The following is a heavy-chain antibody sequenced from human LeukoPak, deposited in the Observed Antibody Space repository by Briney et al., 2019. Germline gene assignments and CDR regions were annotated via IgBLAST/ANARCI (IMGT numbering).Heavy chain of an antibody. CDR3: XXXXXXXXXXXYYYYYTMDV. V-gene: IGHV1-18*01. CDR1: GYTFTSYG. Sequence: ASVKVSCKASGYTFTSYGISWVRQAPGQGLEWMGWISAYNGNTNYAQKVQGRVTMTTDTSTSTAYMELRSLRSDDTAVFYCXXXXXXXXXXXYYYYYTMDVWGQGTTVTVSS. CDR2: ISAYNGNT. J-gene: IGHJ6*02.